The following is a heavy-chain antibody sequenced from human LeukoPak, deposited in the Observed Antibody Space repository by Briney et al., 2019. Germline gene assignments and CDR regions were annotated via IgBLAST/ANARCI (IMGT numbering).Heavy chain of an antibody. CDR1: GYIFTTYF. J-gene: IGHJ4*02. CDR2: INPNNGDT. CDR3: AREGGYDLLTGYPDY. D-gene: IGHD3-9*01. V-gene: IGHV1-2*02. Sequence: ASVTLSCKASGYIFTTYFIHWVRQAPGQGLEWMGWINPNNGDTNYVQKFQGRVTMTRDTSISTAYMELTRLRSDDTAVYYCAREGGYDLLTGYPDYWGQGPLPTVPS.